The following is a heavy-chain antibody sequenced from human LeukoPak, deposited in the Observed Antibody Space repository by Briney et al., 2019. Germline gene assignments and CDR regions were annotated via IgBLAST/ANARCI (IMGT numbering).Heavy chain of an antibody. Sequence: PGGSLRLSCAASGFTFSSYAMSWVRQAPGKGLEWVSTIIGSGGDEYYADSVKGRFTISRDTSKNTLYLQMKSLRAEDTAVYYCAKAWAAAGTFASWGQGTLVTVSS. CDR1: GFTFSSYA. CDR2: IIGSGGDE. J-gene: IGHJ4*02. D-gene: IGHD6-13*01. V-gene: IGHV3-23*01. CDR3: AKAWAAAGTFAS.